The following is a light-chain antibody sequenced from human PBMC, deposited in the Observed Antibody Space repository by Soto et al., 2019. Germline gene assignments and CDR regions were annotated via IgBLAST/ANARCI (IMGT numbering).Light chain of an antibody. CDR3: NSYTLSKTVI. CDR1: SSVVGAHDF. Sequence: QSALTQPASVSGSPGQSITISCSGTSSVVGAHDFVSWYQHHPDKAPKVIIFEVTKRPSGVSDRFSGSKTGNTASLTISGLQAEDEADYYCNSYTLSKTVIFGGGTKLTVL. CDR2: EVT. V-gene: IGLV2-14*01. J-gene: IGLJ2*01.